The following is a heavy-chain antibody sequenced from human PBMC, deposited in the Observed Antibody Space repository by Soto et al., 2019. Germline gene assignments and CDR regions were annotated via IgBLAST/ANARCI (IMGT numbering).Heavy chain of an antibody. CDR1: GFTLNNYG. Sequence: EVQLLESGGGLVQPGGSLRLSCAASGFTLNNYGMSWVRQAPGKGLEWVSAISPNGQGIYYADSVKGRCIISKDNSKNTLFLHMDSLPADDKAVYYCAKVRGYPRDYFHYWGQGTLVTVSS. V-gene: IGHV3-23*01. D-gene: IGHD6-13*01. CDR3: AKVRGYPRDYFHY. J-gene: IGHJ4*02. CDR2: ISPNGQGI.